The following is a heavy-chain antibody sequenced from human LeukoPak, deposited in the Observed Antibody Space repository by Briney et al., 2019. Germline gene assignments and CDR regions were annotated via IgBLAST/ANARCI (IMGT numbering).Heavy chain of an antibody. Sequence: ASVKVSCKASGYTFTGYYMHWVRQAPGQGLEWMGRINPNSGGTNYAQNFQGRVTMTRDTSISTAYMELSSLRSDDTAVYYCARGSWLANGGFFDYWAREPWSPSPQ. CDR3: ARGSWLANGGFFDY. D-gene: IGHD6-19*01. CDR2: INPNSGGT. V-gene: IGHV1-2*06. CDR1: GYTFTGYY. J-gene: IGHJ4*02.